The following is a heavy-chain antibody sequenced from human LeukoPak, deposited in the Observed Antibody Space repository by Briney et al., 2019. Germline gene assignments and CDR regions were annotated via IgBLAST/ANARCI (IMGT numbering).Heavy chain of an antibody. J-gene: IGHJ4*02. V-gene: IGHV3-23*01. D-gene: IGHD5-18*01. CDR1: GFTFDDYA. Sequence: GRSLRLSCAASGFTFDDYAVSWVRQAPDKGLDWVSVISGSAHKIRYADSVKGRFTISRDNSENIVYLQMNNLRAEDTAVYYCAGRVTGYSSGYVYWGQGTLVTVSS. CDR3: AGRVTGYSSGYVY. CDR2: ISGSAHKI.